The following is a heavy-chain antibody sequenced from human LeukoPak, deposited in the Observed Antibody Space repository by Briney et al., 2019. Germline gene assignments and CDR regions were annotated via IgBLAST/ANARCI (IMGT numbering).Heavy chain of an antibody. V-gene: IGHV3-23*01. D-gene: IGHD2-2*01. J-gene: IGHJ4*02. CDR2: ISGSGGST. Sequence: GGSLRLSCAASGFTFSSYAMTWVRQAPGKGLEWVSMISGSGGSTYYADSVKGRFTISRDNTKNTPYLQMNSLRAEDTAVYYCAKGRGFGPAAPFDYWGQGTLVTVSS. CDR3: AKGRGFGPAAPFDY. CDR1: GFTFSSYA.